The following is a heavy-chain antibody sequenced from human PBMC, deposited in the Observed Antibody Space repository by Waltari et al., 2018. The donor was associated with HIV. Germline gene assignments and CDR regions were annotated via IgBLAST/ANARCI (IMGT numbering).Heavy chain of an antibody. CDR2: ISSTGGIK. J-gene: IGHJ2*01. V-gene: IGHV3-30*03. CDR1: GFPFKTST. Sequence: QVDLLVSGGGLVQSWRSLGLPGAASGFPFKTSTFPWVRQAPGKGLEWMATISSTGGIKYYADSAKGRFTISRDNSKNTVYLQLNRLTPEDTAVYLCAREARGSRWGDWYFDLWGRGTRVTVSS. CDR3: AREARGSRWGDWYFDL. D-gene: IGHD3-16*01.